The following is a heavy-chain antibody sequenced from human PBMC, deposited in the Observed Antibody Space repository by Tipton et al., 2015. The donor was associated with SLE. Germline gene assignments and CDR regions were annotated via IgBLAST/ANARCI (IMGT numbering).Heavy chain of an antibody. V-gene: IGHV4-59*11. Sequence: TLSLTCTVSGGSISSHYWSWIRQPPGKGLEWIGYIYYSGSTNYNPSLKSRVTISVDTSKNQFSLKLSSVTAADTAVYYCANNDFWSGYHAFDIWGQGTMVTVSS. D-gene: IGHD3-3*01. CDR3: ANNDFWSGYHAFDI. CDR1: GGSISSHY. CDR2: IYYSGST. J-gene: IGHJ3*02.